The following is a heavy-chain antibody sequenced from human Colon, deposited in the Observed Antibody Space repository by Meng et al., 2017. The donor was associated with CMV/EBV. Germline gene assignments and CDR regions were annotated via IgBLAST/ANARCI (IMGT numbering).Heavy chain of an antibody. V-gene: IGHV1-18*01. CDR1: GYVFDLYG. Sequence: QVQRGQSGAEVKKPWASVKVSCKTTGYVFDLYGISWVRQAPGQGLEWMGWISADKRYTSYAQNLQGRVTMTTDASTCTAYMELRGLRSNDTAVYYCARVYEYSSSWGSDYWGQGTLVTVSS. D-gene: IGHD6-6*01. J-gene: IGHJ4*02. CDR2: ISADKRYT. CDR3: ARVYEYSSSWGSDY.